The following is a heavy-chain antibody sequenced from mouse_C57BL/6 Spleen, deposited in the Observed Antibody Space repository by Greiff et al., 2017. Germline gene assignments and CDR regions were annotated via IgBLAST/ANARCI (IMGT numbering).Heavy chain of an antibody. Sequence: QVQLQQPGAELVKPGASVKLSCKASGYTFTSYWMQWVKQRPGQGLEWIGEIDPSDSYTNYNQKFKGKATLTVDTSSSTAYMQLSSLTSEDSAVYDCARYGYDRVFAYWGQGTLVTVSA. J-gene: IGHJ3*01. CDR1: GYTFTSYW. V-gene: IGHV1-50*01. CDR3: ARYGYDRVFAY. CDR2: IDPSDSYT. D-gene: IGHD2-2*01.